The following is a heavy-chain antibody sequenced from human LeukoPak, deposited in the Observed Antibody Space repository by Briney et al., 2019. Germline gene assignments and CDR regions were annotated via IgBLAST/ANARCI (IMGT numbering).Heavy chain of an antibody. CDR1: GFSVSSDY. CDR2: IYSGGST. CDR3: ANAYDDAFDI. V-gene: IGHV3-53*01. J-gene: IGHJ3*02. D-gene: IGHD2-8*01. Sequence: GGSLRLSCVTSGFSVSSDYMSWVRQAPGKGLEWVSVIYSGGSTYYADSVKGRFTISRDNSKNTLYLQMNSLRAEDTAVYYCANAYDDAFDIWGQGTMVTVSS.